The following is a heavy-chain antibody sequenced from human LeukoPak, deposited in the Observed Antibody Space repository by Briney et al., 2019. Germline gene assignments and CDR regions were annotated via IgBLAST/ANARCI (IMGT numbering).Heavy chain of an antibody. CDR3: ARGGGEGTDAFDI. Sequence: GASVKVSCKASGGTFSSYAISWVRQAPGQGLEWMGRIIPILGIANYAQKFQGRVTINADKSTSTAYMELSSLRSEDTAVYYCARGGGEGTDAFDIWGQGTMVTVSS. D-gene: IGHD3-10*01. CDR1: GGTFSSYA. J-gene: IGHJ3*02. CDR2: IIPILGIA. V-gene: IGHV1-69*04.